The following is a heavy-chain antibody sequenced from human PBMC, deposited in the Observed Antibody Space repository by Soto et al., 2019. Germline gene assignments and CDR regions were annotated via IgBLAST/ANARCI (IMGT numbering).Heavy chain of an antibody. CDR3: ARDRYDSSGYYNQYYYYCMLV. Sequence: SETLSLTCTVSGGCISSGGYYWSWIRQHPGKGLEWIGYIYYSGSTYYNPSLKSRVTISVDTSKNQFSLKLISVTAADTAVYYCARDRYDSSGYYNQYYYYCMLVWGPAPLVSV. D-gene: IGHD3-22*01. CDR2: IYYSGST. J-gene: IGHJ6*02. CDR1: GGCISSGGYY. V-gene: IGHV4-31*03.